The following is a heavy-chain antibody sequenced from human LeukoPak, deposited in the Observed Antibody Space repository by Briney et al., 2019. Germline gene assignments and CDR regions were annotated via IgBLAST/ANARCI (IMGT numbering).Heavy chain of an antibody. J-gene: IGHJ4*02. CDR2: IYYSGST. CDR3: ARVKCGGSCYSVYFDY. CDR1: GGSISSYY. V-gene: IGHV4-59*01. Sequence: SETLSLTCTVSGGSISSYYWSWIRQPPGKGLEWIGYIYYSGSTNYNPSLKSRVTISVDTSKNQFSLKLSSVTAADTAVYYCARVKCGGSCYSVYFDYWGQGTLVTVSS. D-gene: IGHD2-15*01.